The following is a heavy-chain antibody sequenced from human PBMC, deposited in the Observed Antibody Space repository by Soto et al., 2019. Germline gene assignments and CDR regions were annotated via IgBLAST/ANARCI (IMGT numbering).Heavy chain of an antibody. CDR1: GFTFSSYS. Sequence: PGGSLRLSCSASGFTFSSYSMNWVRQAPGKGLEWVSSISSSSSYIYYADSMKGRFTISRDNAKNSLYLQMNSLRAEDTAVYYCAREPESLAFCGGDCYPLWGQGTLGTV. D-gene: IGHD2-21*02. V-gene: IGHV3-21*01. CDR3: AREPESLAFCGGDCYPL. J-gene: IGHJ4*02. CDR2: ISSSSSYI.